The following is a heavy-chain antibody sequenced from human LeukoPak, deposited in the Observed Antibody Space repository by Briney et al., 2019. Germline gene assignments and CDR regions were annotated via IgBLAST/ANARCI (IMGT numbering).Heavy chain of an antibody. CDR2: INHSGST. J-gene: IGHJ4*02. D-gene: IGHD3-16*02. V-gene: IGHV4-34*01. Sequence: SETLSLTCAVYGGSFSVYYWSWIRQPPGKGLEWIGEINHSGSTNYNPSLKSRVTISVDTSKNQFSLKLSSVTAADTAVYYCARGGPYYDYVWGSYRYPFDYWGQGTLVTVSS. CDR3: ARGGPYYDYVWGSYRYPFDY. CDR1: GGSFSVYY.